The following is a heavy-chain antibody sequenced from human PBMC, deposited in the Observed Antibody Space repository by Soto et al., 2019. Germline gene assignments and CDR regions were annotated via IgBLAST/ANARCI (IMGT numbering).Heavy chain of an antibody. CDR1: GFIFSSYW. Sequence: PGGSLRLSCAATGFIFSSYWMSWVRQAPGKGLEWVANIKQDGSEKYYVDSAKGRFTISRDNAKNSLHLHMNSLRAEDTAVYYCARGFNSALDIWGQGKMVTVSS. CDR3: ARGFNSALDI. V-gene: IGHV3-7*01. J-gene: IGHJ3*02. CDR2: IKQDGSEK.